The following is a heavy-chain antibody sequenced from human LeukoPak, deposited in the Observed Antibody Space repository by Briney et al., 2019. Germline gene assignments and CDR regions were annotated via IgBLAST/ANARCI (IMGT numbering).Heavy chain of an antibody. CDR2: MITIFGTA. D-gene: IGHD3-10*01. CDR1: GGTFSSYA. CDR3: ARGRGYYYGSGSYSYYGMDV. J-gene: IGHJ6*04. Sequence: SVKVSCKASGGTFSSYAISWVRQAPGQGLEWMGGMITIFGTANYAQKFQGRVTITADKSTSTAYMELSSLISEDTAVYYCARGRGYYYGSGSYSYYGMDVWGKGTTVTVSS. V-gene: IGHV1-69*06.